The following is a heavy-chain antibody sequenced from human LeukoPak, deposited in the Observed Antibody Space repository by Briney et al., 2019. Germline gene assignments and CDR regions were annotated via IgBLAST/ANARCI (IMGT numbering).Heavy chain of an antibody. CDR3: ARYSSSSSYFEY. V-gene: IGHV1-18*01. CDR2: ISTYNGNT. CDR1: GYTFTSYG. Sequence: ASVKVSCKASGYTFTSYGISWVRQAPGQGLEWMGWISTYNGNTNYAQKLQDRVTMTTDTPTSTAYMELRSLRSDDTAVYYCARYSSSSSYFEYWGQGTLVTVSS. J-gene: IGHJ4*02. D-gene: IGHD6-6*01.